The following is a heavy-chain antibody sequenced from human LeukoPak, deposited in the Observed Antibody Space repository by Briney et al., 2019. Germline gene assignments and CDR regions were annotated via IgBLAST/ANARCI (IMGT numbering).Heavy chain of an antibody. CDR2: IYHTGST. CDR1: GGSISVSTW. Sequence: SGTLSLTCTVSGGSISVSTWSSWVRQPPGKGLEWIGEIYHTGSTNYNPSLKSRVTISIDKSKNQFSLMLASLTAADTAVYYCAGQYSVPKYYYGLDVWGQGTTVTVSS. CDR3: AGQYSVPKYYYGLDV. V-gene: IGHV4-4*02. J-gene: IGHJ6*02. D-gene: IGHD2-15*01.